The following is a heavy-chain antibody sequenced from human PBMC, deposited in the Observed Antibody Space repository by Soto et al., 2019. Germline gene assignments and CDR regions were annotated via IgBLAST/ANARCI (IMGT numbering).Heavy chain of an antibody. Sequence: QVQLVQSGSEVKKPGSSVKVSCEAFGGAFRSYSINWVRQAPGQGLEWMGGIIPMLRAPHYAQKFKGRVTITADEATGTAYMDLTSLTSEDTAVYYCARVWSPYAYEYMSDERGQGTLVTVSS. CDR3: ARVWSPYAYEYMSDE. CDR1: GGAFRSYS. J-gene: IGHJ4*02. CDR2: IIPMLRAP. D-gene: IGHD3-16*01. V-gene: IGHV1-69*11.